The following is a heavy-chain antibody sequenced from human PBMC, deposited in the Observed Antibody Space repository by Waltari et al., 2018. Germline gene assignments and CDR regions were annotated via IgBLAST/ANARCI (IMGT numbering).Heavy chain of an antibody. CDR2: INHSGST. CDR1: GGSFSGYY. J-gene: IGHJ5*02. V-gene: IGHV4-34*01. Sequence: QVQLQQWGAGLLKPSETLSLTCAVYGGSFSGYYWSWIRQPPGKGLEWIGEINHSGSTSSHPSLKSRVTISVDASKNQVSLKLSSVTAADTAVYYCARGPGDSTRWFDPWGPGTLVTVSS. CDR3: ARGPGDSTRWFDP. D-gene: IGHD2-2*01.